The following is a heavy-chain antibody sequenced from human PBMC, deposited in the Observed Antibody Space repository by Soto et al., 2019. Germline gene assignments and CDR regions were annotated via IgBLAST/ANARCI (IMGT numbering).Heavy chain of an antibody. CDR2: IIPIFGTA. Sequence: QVQLVQSGAEVKKPGSSVKVCCKASGGTFSSYAISWVRQAPGQGLEWMGGIIPIFGTANYAQKFQGRVTITADESTSTAYMELSSLRSEDTAVYYCARGWTRIAARPNYYYYGMDVWGQGTTVTVSS. V-gene: IGHV1-69*01. J-gene: IGHJ6*02. D-gene: IGHD6-6*01. CDR3: ARGWTRIAARPNYYYYGMDV. CDR1: GGTFSSYA.